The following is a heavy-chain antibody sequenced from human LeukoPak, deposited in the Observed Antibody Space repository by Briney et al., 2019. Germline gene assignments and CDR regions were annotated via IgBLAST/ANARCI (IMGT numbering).Heavy chain of an antibody. V-gene: IGHV1-2*06. J-gene: IGHJ3*02. D-gene: IGHD6-19*01. CDR3: ARQRSGWSYDAFDI. CDR1: GYTFTGYH. Sequence: GASVKVSCKASGYTFTGYHMHWVRQAPGQGLEWMGRISPNSGGTTYAQKFQGRVTMTRDTSISTAYMELSRLRSDDTAVFYCARQRSGWSYDAFDIWGQGTMVTVSS. CDR2: ISPNSGGT.